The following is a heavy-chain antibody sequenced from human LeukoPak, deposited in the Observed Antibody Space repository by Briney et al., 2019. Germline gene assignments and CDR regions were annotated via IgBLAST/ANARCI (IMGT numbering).Heavy chain of an antibody. CDR3: ARDLLEDYMFGELLSD. J-gene: IGHJ4*02. CDR2: IYHSGST. D-gene: IGHD3-10*02. Sequence: SETLSLTCTVSGYSISSGYYGGWIRQPPGKGLEWIGSIYHSGSTYYNPSLKSRVTISVDTSKNQFSLKLSSVTAADTAVYYCARDLLEDYMFGELLSDWGQGTLVTVSS. CDR1: GYSISSGYY. V-gene: IGHV4-38-2*02.